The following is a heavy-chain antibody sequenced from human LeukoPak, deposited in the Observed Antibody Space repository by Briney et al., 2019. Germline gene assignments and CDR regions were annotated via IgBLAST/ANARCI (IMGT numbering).Heavy chain of an antibody. Sequence: SETLSLTCTVSGGSISSYYWSWIRQPPGKGLEWIGYIYYSGSTNYNPSLKSRVTISVDTSRNQFSLKLSSVTAADTAVYYCARFEYNWFDPWGQGTLVTVSS. CDR2: IYYSGST. J-gene: IGHJ5*02. V-gene: IGHV4-59*01. CDR1: GGSISSYY. CDR3: ARFEYNWFDP.